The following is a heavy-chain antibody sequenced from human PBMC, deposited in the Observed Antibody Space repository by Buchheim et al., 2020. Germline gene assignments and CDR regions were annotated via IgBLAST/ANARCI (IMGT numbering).Heavy chain of an antibody. V-gene: IGHV3-74*01. CDR2: ISGDGSGI. J-gene: IGHJ4*02. CDR3: GRVTLGATGLDS. Sequence: EVQLVESGGGLVQPGGSLRLSCAASGFTFSSHWMQWVRQGPGEGLVWVPRISGDGSGITYADSVRGRFTISRDNAKSTLYLQMNSLRAEDTAVYYCGRVTLGATGLDSWGQGT. CDR1: GFTFSSHW. D-gene: IGHD1-26*01.